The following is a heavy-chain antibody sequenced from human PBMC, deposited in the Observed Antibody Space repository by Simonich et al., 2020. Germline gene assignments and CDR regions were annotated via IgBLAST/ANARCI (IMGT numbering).Heavy chain of an antibody. CDR2: INHSGST. Sequence: QVQLQQWGAGLLKPSETLSLTCAVYGGSLSGYYWSWIRQHQGKGLGWIGEINHSGSTNDNPSLKSLVTISVDTSKNQFSLKLSSVTAADTAVYYCARGKNYDILTGGWYFDLWGRGTLVTVSS. CDR3: ARGKNYDILTGGWYFDL. D-gene: IGHD3-9*01. J-gene: IGHJ2*01. CDR1: GGSLSGYY. V-gene: IGHV4-34*01.